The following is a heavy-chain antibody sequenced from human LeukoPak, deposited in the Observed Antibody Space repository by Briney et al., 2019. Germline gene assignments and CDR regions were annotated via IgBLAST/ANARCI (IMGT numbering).Heavy chain of an antibody. J-gene: IGHJ3*02. CDR2: IYTSGST. CDR3: ARGWGELLTAPHDAFDI. CDR1: GGSISSYY. Sequence: SETLSLTCTVSGGSISSYYWSWIRQPAGKGLEWIGRIYTSGSTNYNPSLKSRVTMSVDTSKNQFSLKLSSVTAADTAVYYCARGWGELLTAPHDAFDIWGQGTMVTVSS. V-gene: IGHV4-4*07. D-gene: IGHD2-15*01.